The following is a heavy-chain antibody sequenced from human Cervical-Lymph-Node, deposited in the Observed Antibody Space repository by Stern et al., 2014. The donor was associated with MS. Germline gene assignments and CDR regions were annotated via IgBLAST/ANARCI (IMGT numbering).Heavy chain of an antibody. Sequence: VQLVESGAEVKKPGDSVKVSCKASGYTFTGYYMHWVRQAPGQGLEWIGTINPNSGGTSYAQKFQGRVTMTRDTSISTAYMELSRLRSDDTAVYYCARGVGATWEDAFDIWGQGTMVTVSS. V-gene: IGHV1-2*02. CDR3: ARGVGATWEDAFDI. J-gene: IGHJ3*02. CDR2: INPNSGGT. D-gene: IGHD1-26*01. CDR1: GYTFTGYY.